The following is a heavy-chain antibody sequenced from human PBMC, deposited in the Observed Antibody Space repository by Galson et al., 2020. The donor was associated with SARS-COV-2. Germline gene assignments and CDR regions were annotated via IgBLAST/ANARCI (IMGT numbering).Heavy chain of an antibody. CDR1: GFTFSSNG. Sequence: GESLKISCAASGFTFSSNGMSWVRQAPGTGLEWVSAMSGSENKTYYAESVKGRFTISRDNFKNTLYLQMNSLRVEDTAVYYCAKGGRSGYYGLDVWGQGTTVTV. CDR2: MSGSENKT. CDR3: AKGGRSGYYGLDV. D-gene: IGHD3-3*01. V-gene: IGHV3-23*01. J-gene: IGHJ6*02.